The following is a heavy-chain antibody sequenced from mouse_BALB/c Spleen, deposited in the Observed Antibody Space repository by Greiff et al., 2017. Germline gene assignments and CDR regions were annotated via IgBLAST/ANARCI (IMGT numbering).Heavy chain of an antibody. CDR3: ARDGYYEGFAY. J-gene: IGHJ3*01. CDR1: GYTFSSYW. D-gene: IGHD2-3*01. CDR2: ILPGSGST. Sequence: QVQLQQSGAELMKPGASVKISCKATGYTFSSYWIEWVKQRPGHGLEWIGEILPGSGSTNYNEKFKGKATFTADTSSNTAYMQLSSLTSEGSAVYYCARDGYYEGFAYWGQGTLVTVSA. V-gene: IGHV1-9*01.